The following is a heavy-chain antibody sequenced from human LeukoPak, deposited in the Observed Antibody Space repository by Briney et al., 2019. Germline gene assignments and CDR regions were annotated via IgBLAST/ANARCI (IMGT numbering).Heavy chain of an antibody. J-gene: IGHJ4*02. CDR3: AKDGGVWFGESNDY. D-gene: IGHD3-10*01. V-gene: IGHV3-48*01. Sequence: GGSLRLSCAASGFIFGTYSMNWVRQAPGKGLEWVSYISSSSSTIYYADSVKGRFTISRDNAKNSLYLQMNSLRAEDTAIYYCAKDGGVWFGESNDYWGQGTLVTVSS. CDR2: ISSSSSTI. CDR1: GFIFGTYS.